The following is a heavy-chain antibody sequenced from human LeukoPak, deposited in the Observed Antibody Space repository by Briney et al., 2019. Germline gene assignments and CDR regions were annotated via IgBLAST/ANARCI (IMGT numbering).Heavy chain of an antibody. J-gene: IGHJ3*02. D-gene: IGHD3-16*02. CDR3: ARDAFIGIFDI. CDR1: GFTFSSDS. Sequence: GGSLRLSCAASGFTFSSDSMIWVRQAPGKGLEWVSYISSSSSTIYYADSVKGRFTISRDNAKNSLYLQMNSLRAEDTAVYYCARDAFIGIFDIWGQGTMVTVSS. V-gene: IGHV3-48*01. CDR2: ISSSSSTI.